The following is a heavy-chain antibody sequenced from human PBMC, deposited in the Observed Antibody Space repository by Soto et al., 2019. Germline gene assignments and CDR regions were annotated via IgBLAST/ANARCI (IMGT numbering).Heavy chain of an antibody. V-gene: IGHV3-33*01. J-gene: IGHJ4*02. CDR3: ARDGDANSGFGKDY. D-gene: IGHD3-16*01. CDR2: IWPDGGNK. Sequence: QVQLVESGGGVVQPGRSLRLSCAASGFTFSDYGMHWVRQPPCKGLQWVAFIWPDGGNKYYAESVKGRFTIPRDNSKNSVYLQMNNWRDEDTAVYYCARDGDANSGFGKDYWGQGTLVTVSS. CDR1: GFTFSDYG.